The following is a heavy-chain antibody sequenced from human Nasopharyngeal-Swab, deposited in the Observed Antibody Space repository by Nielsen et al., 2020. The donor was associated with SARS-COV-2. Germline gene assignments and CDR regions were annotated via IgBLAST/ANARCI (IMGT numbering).Heavy chain of an antibody. J-gene: IGHJ6*02. D-gene: IGHD2-2*01. CDR2: IYYSGST. Sequence: WLRQPPGKGVEGIGYIYYSGSTYYNPSLKSRVTIPVDTSKNQFSLKLSSVTAADTAVYYCARDRVVPAAMWAYYYYYGMDVWGQGTTVTVSS. V-gene: IGHV4-31*02. CDR3: ARDRVVPAAMWAYYYYYGMDV.